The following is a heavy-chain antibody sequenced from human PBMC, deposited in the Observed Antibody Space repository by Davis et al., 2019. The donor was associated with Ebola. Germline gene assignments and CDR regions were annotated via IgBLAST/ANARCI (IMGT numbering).Heavy chain of an antibody. CDR1: GYSFTSYW. Sequence: GESLKISCKGSGYSFTSYWIGWVRQMPGKDLEWMGIIYPDDSDTRYSPAFKGHVTISADKSITTAYLQWNSLKASDTGMYYCGRPHYDILTGFRTDAFDLWGPGTLVTVSS. V-gene: IGHV5-51*01. CDR3: GRPHYDILTGFRTDAFDL. D-gene: IGHD3-9*01. CDR2: IYPDDSDT. J-gene: IGHJ3*01.